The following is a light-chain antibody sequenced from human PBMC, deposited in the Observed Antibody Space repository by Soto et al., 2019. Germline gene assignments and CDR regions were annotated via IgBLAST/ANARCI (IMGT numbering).Light chain of an antibody. CDR2: GAS. CDR3: QQYNSWPLT. J-gene: IGKJ4*01. Sequence: IVLTQSPGTLSLSPWERATLSCRASQSVSSNYLAWYQQKPGQAPRLLIYGASTRATGIPATFSGSGSGTEFTLTISSLQSEDFAVYYCQQYNSWPLTFGGGTKVDIK. V-gene: IGKV3-15*01. CDR1: QSVSSN.